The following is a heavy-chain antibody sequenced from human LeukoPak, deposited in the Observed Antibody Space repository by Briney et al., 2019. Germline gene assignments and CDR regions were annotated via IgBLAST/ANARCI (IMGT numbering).Heavy chain of an antibody. CDR3: ARPGYSGYIIGYYFDY. D-gene: IGHD5-12*01. V-gene: IGHV3-21*06. CDR2: ISSSGSYM. J-gene: IGHJ4*02. CDR1: GFTFSSYT. Sequence: GGSLRLSCAAFGFTFSSYTMNWVRQAPGKGLEWVSSISSSGSYMYYADSLKGRFTISRDNAKNSLYLQMNSLRAEDTAVYYCARPGYSGYIIGYYFDYWGQGTLVTVSS.